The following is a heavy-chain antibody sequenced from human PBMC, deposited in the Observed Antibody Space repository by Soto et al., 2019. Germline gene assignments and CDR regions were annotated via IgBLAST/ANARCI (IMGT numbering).Heavy chain of an antibody. CDR3: ATDSATSYFGMDV. D-gene: IGHD1-26*01. V-gene: IGHV4-34*01. CDR1: GGSFTGNY. CDR2: VNDSGST. J-gene: IGHJ6*02. Sequence: TLSLTCAVYGGSFTGNYRSWIRQPPGKGLEWIGEVNDSGSTNFNPSLKSRVTISVDTSKKQFTLKLTSVTAADTAVYYCATDSATSYFGMDVWGHGTTVTVSS.